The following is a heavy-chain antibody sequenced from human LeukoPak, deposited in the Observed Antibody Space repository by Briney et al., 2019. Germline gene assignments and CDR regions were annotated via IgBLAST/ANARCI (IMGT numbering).Heavy chain of an antibody. CDR3: TGSFGELSFFAY. CDR1: GFTFSSYA. J-gene: IGHJ4*02. CDR2: IRSRAYGGTT. D-gene: IGHD3-10*01. V-gene: IGHV3-49*04. Sequence: GGSLRLSCAASGFTFSSYAMSWVRQAPGKGLEWVGFIRSRAYGGTTEYAASVKGRFTISRDDSKSIAYLQVNSLKTEDTAVYYCTGSFGELSFFAYWGQGTLVTVSS.